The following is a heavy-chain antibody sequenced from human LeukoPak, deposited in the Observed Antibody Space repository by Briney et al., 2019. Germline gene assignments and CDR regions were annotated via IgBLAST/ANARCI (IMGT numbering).Heavy chain of an antibody. Sequence: GGSPRLSCAASGFTFSSYSMNWVRQAPGKGLEWVSSISSSSNYIYYADSVKGRFTISRDNAKNSLYLQMNSLRAEDTAVYYCAREIFGETDAFDIWGQGTMVTVSS. J-gene: IGHJ3*02. CDR1: GFTFSSYS. D-gene: IGHD3-3*01. CDR3: AREIFGETDAFDI. V-gene: IGHV3-21*01. CDR2: ISSSSNYI.